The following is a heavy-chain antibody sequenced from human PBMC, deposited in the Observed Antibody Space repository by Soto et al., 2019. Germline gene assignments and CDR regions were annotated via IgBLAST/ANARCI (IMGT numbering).Heavy chain of an antibody. CDR3: ARLSYGDYSYYSFYGLDV. J-gene: IGHJ6*02. V-gene: IGHV2-26*01. CDR1: GFSLSNARMG. Sequence: QVTLKESGPVLVKPTETLTLTCTVSGFSLSNARMGVSWIRQPPGKALEWLAHIFSNDEKSYSTSLKSRLTISKDTSKSQVVLTMTNMDPVDTATYYCARLSYGDYSYYSFYGLDVWGQGTTVTVSS. D-gene: IGHD4-17*01. CDR2: IFSNDEK.